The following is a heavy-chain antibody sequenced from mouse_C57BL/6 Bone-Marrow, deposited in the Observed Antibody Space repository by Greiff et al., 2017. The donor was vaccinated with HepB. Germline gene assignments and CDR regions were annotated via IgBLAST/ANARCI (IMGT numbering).Heavy chain of an antibody. Sequence: EVQRVESGGDLVKPGGSLKLSCAASGFTFSSYAMSWVRQTPEKRLEWVATISDGGSYTYYPDNVKGRFTISRDNAKNNLYLQMSHLKSEDTAMYYCARDPPYPRRLDYWGQGTTLTVPS. CDR2: ISDGGSYT. V-gene: IGHV5-4*01. J-gene: IGHJ2*01. CDR1: GFTFSSYA. CDR3: ARDPPYPRRLDY.